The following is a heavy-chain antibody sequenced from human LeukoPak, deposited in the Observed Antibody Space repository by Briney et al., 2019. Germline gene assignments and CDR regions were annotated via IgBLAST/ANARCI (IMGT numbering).Heavy chain of an antibody. CDR3: ARSNDYDYHFNY. V-gene: IGHV1-69*05. D-gene: IGHD5-12*01. Sequence: SVKVSCKASGGSFNNYAVTWVRQAPGQGLEWMGGFIPILDTTNYAPNSQGRVTITTDESSTTAYMELSSLKWEDTALYYCARSNDYDYHFNYWGQGTLVTVSS. J-gene: IGHJ4*02. CDR2: FIPILDTT. CDR1: GGSFNNYA.